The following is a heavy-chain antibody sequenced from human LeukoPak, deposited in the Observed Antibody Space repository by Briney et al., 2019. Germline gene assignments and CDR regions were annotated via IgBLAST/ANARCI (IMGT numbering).Heavy chain of an antibody. Sequence: GSLRLSCAASGFTFSNYAMSWVRQAPGKGLEWVSAISGSGGNTYYADSVKGRFTISRDNSKNTLYLQMNSLRAEDTAVYYCAKGRGMAAASPFDYWGQGTLVTVSS. D-gene: IGHD6-13*01. CDR1: GFTFSNYA. CDR3: AKGRGMAAASPFDY. V-gene: IGHV3-23*01. CDR2: ISGSGGNT. J-gene: IGHJ4*02.